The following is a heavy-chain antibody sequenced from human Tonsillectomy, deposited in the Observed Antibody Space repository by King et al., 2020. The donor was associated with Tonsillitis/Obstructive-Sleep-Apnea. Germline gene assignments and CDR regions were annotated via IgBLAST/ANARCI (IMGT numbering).Heavy chain of an antibody. CDR2: IKQEGREK. CDR3: AKRGSSSSWSHFDY. J-gene: IGHJ4*02. CDR1: GFTFSSYW. V-gene: IGHV3-7*02. D-gene: IGHD6-13*01. Sequence: VQLVESGGGLVQPGWSMRLSCASSGFTFSSYWMSGVRHAPGKGLDGVANIKQEGREKYYVGSVKGRFTISRDNAKNSLYLQMNNLRAEDTAVYYCAKRGSSSSWSHFDYWGQGTLVTVSS.